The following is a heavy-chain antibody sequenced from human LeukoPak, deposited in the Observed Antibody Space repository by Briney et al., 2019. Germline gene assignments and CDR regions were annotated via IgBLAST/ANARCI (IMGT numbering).Heavy chain of an antibody. CDR2: IYTSGST. D-gene: IGHD1-26*01. J-gene: IGHJ4*02. V-gene: IGHV4-61*02. Sequence: SETLSLTCTVSGGSISTGSDYWSWIRQAAGKGLEWIGRIYTSGSTDYNPSLKSRVTISEDTSKKQFSLKVSSVTAADTAVYYCARGSRGASFDYWGQGTLVTVSS. CDR3: ARGSRGASFDY. CDR1: GGSISTGSDY.